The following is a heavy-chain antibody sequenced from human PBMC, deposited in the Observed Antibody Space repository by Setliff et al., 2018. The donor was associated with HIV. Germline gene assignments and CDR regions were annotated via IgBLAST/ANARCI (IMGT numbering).Heavy chain of an antibody. D-gene: IGHD3-22*01. CDR1: RFTFSSYA. V-gene: IGHV3-23*01. CDR2: ISGSDGST. CDR3: AKTAYKHQYYYASSGYLDC. J-gene: IGHJ4*02. Sequence: GGSLRLSCAASRFTFSSYAMSWVRQAPGKGLEWVSGISGSDGSTYYADSVKGRFTISRDNSKNTLFLQMNSLRAEDTAIYYCAKTAYKHQYYYASSGYLDCWGQ.